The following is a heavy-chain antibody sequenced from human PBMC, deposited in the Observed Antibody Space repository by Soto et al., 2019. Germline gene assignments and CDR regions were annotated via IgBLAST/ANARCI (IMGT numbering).Heavy chain of an antibody. D-gene: IGHD5-18*01. CDR1: GFTFTNSA. Sequence: SVKVSCKASGFTFTNSAVQWVRQARGQRLEWIGWIVVGSGSTDYAQKFQERVTLTRDMSTSTAYMELSSLRSEETAVYYCAADKGYSYGYGSYWGQGTLVTVSS. J-gene: IGHJ4*02. CDR3: AADKGYSYGYGSY. CDR2: IVVGSGST. V-gene: IGHV1-58*01.